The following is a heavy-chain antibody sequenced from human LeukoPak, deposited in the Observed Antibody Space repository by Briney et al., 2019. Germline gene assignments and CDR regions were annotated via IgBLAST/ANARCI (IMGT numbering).Heavy chain of an antibody. V-gene: IGHV3-23*01. Sequence: GGSLRLSCAASGFTFSNYAMSWVRQAPGKGLEWVSAISGSGGSTYYADSVKGRFTISRDNSKNTLYLQMNSLRAEDTAVYYCAKVKGNTIFGAPYAFDIWGQGTMVTVSS. CDR3: AKVKGNTIFGAPYAFDI. CDR1: GFTFSNYA. J-gene: IGHJ3*02. CDR2: ISGSGGST. D-gene: IGHD3-3*01.